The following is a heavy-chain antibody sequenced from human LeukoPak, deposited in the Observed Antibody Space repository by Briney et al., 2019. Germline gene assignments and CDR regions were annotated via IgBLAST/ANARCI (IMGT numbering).Heavy chain of an antibody. J-gene: IGHJ4*02. D-gene: IGHD6-19*01. CDR1: GGSISSYY. CDR2: IYYSGST. Sequence: SETLSLTCTVSGGSISSYYWSWIRQPPGKGLEWIGSIYYSGSTYYNPSLKSRVTISVDTSKNQFSLKLSSVTAADTAVYYCAREGDPMAGTGFDYWGQGTLVTVSS. V-gene: IGHV4-59*12. CDR3: AREGDPMAGTGFDY.